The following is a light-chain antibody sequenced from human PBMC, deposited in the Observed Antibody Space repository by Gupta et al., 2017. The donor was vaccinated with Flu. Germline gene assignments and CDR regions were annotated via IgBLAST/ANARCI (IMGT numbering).Light chain of an antibody. CDR3: NSRDSSGNLWV. V-gene: IGLV3-19*01. J-gene: IGLJ3*02. CDR1: SLRSYY. Sequence: SPDLSSAPALSVAFRRTLLSSLQGDSLRSYYASWYQQKPGQAPVLVIYGKNNRPSGIPDRFSGSSSGNTASLTITGAQAEDEADYYCNSRDSSGNLWVFGGGTKLTVL. CDR2: GKN.